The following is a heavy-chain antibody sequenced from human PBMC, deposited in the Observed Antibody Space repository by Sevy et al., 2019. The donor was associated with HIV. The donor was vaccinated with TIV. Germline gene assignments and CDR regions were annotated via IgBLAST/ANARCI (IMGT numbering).Heavy chain of an antibody. CDR1: GYTLTELS. CDR2: FDPEDGET. CDR3: ATRDILTGPISPRGGYYYGMDV. D-gene: IGHD3-9*01. J-gene: IGHJ6*02. Sequence: ASVTVSCKVSGYTLTELSMHWVRQAPGKGLEWMGGFDPEDGETIYAQKFQGRVTMTEDTSTDTAYMELSSLRSEDTAVYYCATRDILTGPISPRGGYYYGMDVWGQGTTVTVSS. V-gene: IGHV1-24*01.